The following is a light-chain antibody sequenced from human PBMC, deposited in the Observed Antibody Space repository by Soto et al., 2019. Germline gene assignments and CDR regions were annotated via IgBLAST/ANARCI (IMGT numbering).Light chain of an antibody. CDR3: AALDDSLSGVV. Sequence: QSVLTQPASASGSPGQRVTISCSGSSSDIGSNYVYWYQQLPGTVPQLLIFRNSERPSGVPDSFSGAKSGTSASLAISGRRSEDEDDYYCAALDDSLSGVVFGGGTKLTVL. V-gene: IGLV1-47*01. CDR2: RNS. CDR1: SSDIGSNY. J-gene: IGLJ2*01.